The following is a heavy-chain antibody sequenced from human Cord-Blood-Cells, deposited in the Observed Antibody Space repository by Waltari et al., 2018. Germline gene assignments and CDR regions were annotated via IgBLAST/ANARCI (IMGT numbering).Heavy chain of an antibody. J-gene: IGHJ4*02. Sequence: QLQLQESGPGLVKPSETLSLTCTVSGGSISSSSYYWGWIRQPPGKGLEWIGSIYYSGSTYYNPSLKSRVTISVDTSKNQFSLKLSSVTAADRAVYYCARTDYDILTGYYLFDYWGQGTLVTVSS. V-gene: IGHV4-39*01. D-gene: IGHD3-9*01. CDR1: GGSISSSSYY. CDR3: ARTDYDILTGYYLFDY. CDR2: IYYSGST.